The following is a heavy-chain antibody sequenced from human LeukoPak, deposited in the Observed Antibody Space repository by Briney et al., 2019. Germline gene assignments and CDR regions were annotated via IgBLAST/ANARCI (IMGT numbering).Heavy chain of an antibody. CDR2: ISWDGGST. D-gene: IGHD6-19*01. J-gene: IGHJ4*02. CDR3: AKGLRRYSSGWYPDY. V-gene: IGHV3-43D*03. Sequence: PGGSLRLSCAASGFIFDDYVMHWVRQVPGKGLKWVSLISWDGGSTYYADSVKGRFTISRDNSKNSLYLQMNSLRAEDTALYYCAKGLRRYSSGWYPDYWGQGTQVTVSS. CDR1: GFIFDDYV.